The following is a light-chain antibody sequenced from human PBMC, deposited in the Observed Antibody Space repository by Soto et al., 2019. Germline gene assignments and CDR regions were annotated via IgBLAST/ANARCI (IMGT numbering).Light chain of an antibody. CDR1: QSVRNNC. CDR3: QRYGGSSPRFT. V-gene: IGKV3-20*01. Sequence: EIVLTQSPGTLSLSPGERATLACRASQSVRNNCLAWYQQKPGQAPRLLIYGASTRATGIPDRFSGSGSGTDFTLTISRLEPEDFAMYYCQRYGGSSPRFTCGPGTKVDIK. CDR2: GAS. J-gene: IGKJ3*01.